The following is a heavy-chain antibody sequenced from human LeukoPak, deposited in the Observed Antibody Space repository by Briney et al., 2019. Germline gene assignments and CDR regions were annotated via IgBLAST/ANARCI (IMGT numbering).Heavy chain of an antibody. D-gene: IGHD3-9*01. J-gene: IGHJ6*02. CDR2: IIPIFGTA. CDR1: RGTFSSYA. CDR3: ARGLSSSSLRYFDSSDYYYGMDV. V-gene: IGHV1-69*13. Sequence: ASVKVSCKASRGTFSSYAISWVRQAPGQGLEWMGGIIPIFGTANYAQKFQGRVTITADESTSTAYMELSSLRSEDTAVYYCARGLSSSSLRYFDSSDYYYGMDVWGQGTTVTVSS.